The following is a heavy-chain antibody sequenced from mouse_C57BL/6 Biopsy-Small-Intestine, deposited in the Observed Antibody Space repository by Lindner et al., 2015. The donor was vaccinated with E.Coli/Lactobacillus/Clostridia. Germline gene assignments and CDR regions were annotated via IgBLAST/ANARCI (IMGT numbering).Heavy chain of an antibody. CDR2: IDPSDSET. J-gene: IGHJ4*01. Sequence: VQLQESGAEMVRPGASVKLSCKASGYTFTSYWMHWVKQRPGQGLEWIGKIDPSDSETHYNQKFKDKATLTVDKSSSTAYMQLNSLTSEDSAVYYCARPYSYYSYDDAMDYWGQGTSVTVSS. V-gene: IGHV1-52*01. D-gene: IGHD2-12*01. CDR3: ARPYSYYSYDDAMDY. CDR1: GYTFTSYW.